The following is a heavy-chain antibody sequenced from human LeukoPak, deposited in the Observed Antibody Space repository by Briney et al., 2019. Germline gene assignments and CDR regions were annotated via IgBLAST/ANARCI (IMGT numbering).Heavy chain of an antibody. V-gene: IGHV5-51*01. CDR2: IYPGDSDT. Sequence: GESLKISCKGSGYSFTSYWIGWVRQMPGKGLEWMGIIYPGDSDTRYSPSFQGQVTISADKSISTAYLQWSSLKASDTAMYYCARRNYYYDSSGYKSGVFDYWGQGTLVTVSS. J-gene: IGHJ4*02. CDR1: GYSFTSYW. CDR3: ARRNYYYDSSGYKSGVFDY. D-gene: IGHD3-22*01.